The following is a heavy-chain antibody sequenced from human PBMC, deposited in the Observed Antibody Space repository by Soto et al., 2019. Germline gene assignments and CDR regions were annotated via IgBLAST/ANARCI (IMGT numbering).Heavy chain of an antibody. D-gene: IGHD5-12*01. V-gene: IGHV3-30*18. J-gene: IGHJ6*02. CDR1: GFTFSSYG. Sequence: GGSLRLSCAASGFTFSSYGMHWVRQAPGKGLEWVAVISYDGSNKYYADSVKGRFTISRDNSKNTLYLQMNSLRAEDTAVYYCAKSGRDGYNLGAYYYGMDVWGQGTTVTVS. CDR2: ISYDGSNK. CDR3: AKSGRDGYNLGAYYYGMDV.